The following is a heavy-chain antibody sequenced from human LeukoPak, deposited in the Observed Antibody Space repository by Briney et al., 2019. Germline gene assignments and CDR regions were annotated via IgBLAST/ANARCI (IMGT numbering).Heavy chain of an antibody. Sequence: GGSLRLSCAASGFTFSTYTMSWVRQAPGKGLEWVSSISGSGIGIYYADSVKGRFTISRDNSKNTLFLQMKSLTVEDTAVFYCTTDPLHYYGLGSYYKDWGQGTLVTVSS. V-gene: IGHV3-23*01. J-gene: IGHJ4*02. CDR2: ISGSGIGI. CDR1: GFTFSTYT. CDR3: TTDPLHYYGLGSYYKD. D-gene: IGHD3-10*01.